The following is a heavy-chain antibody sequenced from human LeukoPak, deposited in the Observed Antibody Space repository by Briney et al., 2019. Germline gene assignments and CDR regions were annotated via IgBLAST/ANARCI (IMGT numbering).Heavy chain of an antibody. V-gene: IGHV3-9*01. J-gene: IGHJ6*02. CDR2: ISWNSGSI. Sequence: GGSLRLSCAASGFTFDDYAMHWVRQAPGKGLEWVSGISWNSGSIGYADSAKGRFTISRDNAKNSLYLQMNSLRAEDTASYYCAKDTDEYSSSWYGMDVWGQGTTVTVSS. CDR1: GFTFDDYA. CDR3: AKDTDEYSSSWYGMDV. D-gene: IGHD6-13*01.